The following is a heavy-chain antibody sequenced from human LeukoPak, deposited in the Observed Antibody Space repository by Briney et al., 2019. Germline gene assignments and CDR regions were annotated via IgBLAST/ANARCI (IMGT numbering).Heavy chain of an antibody. D-gene: IGHD3-10*01. CDR2: ISAYNGNT. V-gene: IGHV1-18*01. CDR3: ATGKKFLLLWFGELLI. Sequence: ASVKVSCKASGYTFTSYGISWVRQAPGQGLEWMGWISAYNGNTNYAQKLQGRVTMTTDTSTSTAYMELRSLRSDDTAVYYCATGKKFLLLWFGELLIWGQGTLVTVSS. CDR1: GYTFTSYG. J-gene: IGHJ4*02.